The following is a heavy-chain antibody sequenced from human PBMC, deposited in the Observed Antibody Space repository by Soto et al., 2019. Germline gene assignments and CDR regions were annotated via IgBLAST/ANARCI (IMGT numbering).Heavy chain of an antibody. V-gene: IGHV1-18*04. J-gene: IGHJ6*02. CDR3: ALTIFGVDHYYGMDV. Sequence: QVQLVQSGAEVKKPGASVKVSCKASGYTFTSYGISWVRQAPGQGLEWMGWISAYNGNTNYAQKLQGRVTMTTDTSTSTAYMELRSLRSDATAVYYCALTIFGVDHYYGMDVWGQGTTVTVSS. CDR1: GYTFTSYG. CDR2: ISAYNGNT. D-gene: IGHD3-3*01.